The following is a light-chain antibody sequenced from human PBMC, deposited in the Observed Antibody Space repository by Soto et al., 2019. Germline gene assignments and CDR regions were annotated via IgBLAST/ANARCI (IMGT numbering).Light chain of an antibody. V-gene: IGLV2-11*01. CDR1: SSDVGGYNY. CDR2: DVT. J-gene: IGLJ1*01. Sequence: ALTQPRSVSGSPGQSVTISCTGTSSDVGGYNYVSWYQQHPGKAPKLMVYDVTERPSGVPDRFSGSKSGNTASLTISGLRAEDEADYYCCSYAVTSTYLFGTGTKVTVL. CDR3: CSYAVTSTYL.